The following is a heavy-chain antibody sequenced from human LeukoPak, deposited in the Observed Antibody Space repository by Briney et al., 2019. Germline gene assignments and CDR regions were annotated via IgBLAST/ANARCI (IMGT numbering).Heavy chain of an antibody. CDR2: ISGDESST. D-gene: IGHD3-22*01. CDR3: AREEGLYDSSGYNPLMDV. CDR1: GFTFSSYW. V-gene: IGHV3-74*01. J-gene: IGHJ6*04. Sequence: GGSLRLSCAASGFTFSSYWMHWVRQAPGKGLVWVSRISGDESSTSYADSVKGRFTISRDNAKNTLFLQMNSLRAEDTAVYYCAREEGLYDSSGYNPLMDVWGKGTTVTVSS.